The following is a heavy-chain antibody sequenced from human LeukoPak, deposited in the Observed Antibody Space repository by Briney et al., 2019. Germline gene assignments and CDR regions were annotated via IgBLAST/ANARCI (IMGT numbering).Heavy chain of an antibody. CDR3: ARATLTHYYFDY. D-gene: IGHD4-17*01. CDR2: INPNSGGT. CDR1: GYTFTDYY. J-gene: IGHJ4*02. Sequence: ASVKVSCKASGYTFTDYYIHWVREAPGQGLEWMGWINPNSGGTDYAQNFQGRVTMTRDTSISTAYMELSRLTSGDTAVYYCARATLTHYYFDYWGQGTLVTVSS. V-gene: IGHV1-2*02.